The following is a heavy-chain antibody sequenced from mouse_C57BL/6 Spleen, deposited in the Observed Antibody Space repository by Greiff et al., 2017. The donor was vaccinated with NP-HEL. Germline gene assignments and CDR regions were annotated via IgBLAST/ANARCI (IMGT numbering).Heavy chain of an antibody. CDR3: ARSANFGYYYAMDY. Sequence: QVQLQQSGPELVKPGASVKISCKASGYAFSSSWMNWVKQRPGKGLEWIGRIYPGAGDTNYNGKVKGKATLTADKSSSTAYMQLSSLTSADSAVYFCARSANFGYYYAMDYWGQGTSVTVSS. V-gene: IGHV1-82*01. CDR2: IYPGAGDT. D-gene: IGHD2-2*01. J-gene: IGHJ4*01. CDR1: GYAFSSSW.